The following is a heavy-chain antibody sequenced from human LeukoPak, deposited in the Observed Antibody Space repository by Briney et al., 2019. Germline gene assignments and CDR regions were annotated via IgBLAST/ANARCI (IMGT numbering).Heavy chain of an antibody. CDR1: GGSISSSSYY. CDR2: IYYSGST. Sequence: PSETLSLTCTVSGGSISSSSYYWGWIRQPPGKGLEWIGSIYYSGSTYYNPSLKSRFTISVDTSKNQFSLKLSSVTAADTAVYYCASVVPRYNWNYVGYWGQGTLVTVSS. J-gene: IGHJ4*02. V-gene: IGHV4-39*01. D-gene: IGHD1-7*01. CDR3: ASVVPRYNWNYVGY.